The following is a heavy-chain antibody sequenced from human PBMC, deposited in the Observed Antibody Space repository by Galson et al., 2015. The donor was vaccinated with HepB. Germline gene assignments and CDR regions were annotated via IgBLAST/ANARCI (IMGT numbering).Heavy chain of an antibody. D-gene: IGHD3-22*01. J-gene: IGHJ4*02. V-gene: IGHV1-18*01. CDR2: ISAYNGNT. CDR3: ARDPHYYDSQRFDY. CDR1: GYTFTSYG. Sequence: SVKVSCKASGYTFTSYGISWVRQAPGQGLEWMGWISAYNGNTNYAQKLQGRVTMTTDTSTSTAYMELRSLRSDDTAVYYCARDPHYYDSQRFDYWGQGTLVTVSS.